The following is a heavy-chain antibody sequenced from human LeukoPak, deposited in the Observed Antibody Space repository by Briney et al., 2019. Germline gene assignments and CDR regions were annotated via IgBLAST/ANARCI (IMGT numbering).Heavy chain of an antibody. J-gene: IGHJ4*02. CDR3: ARLTPPFDY. CDR2: ISSSSYTI. D-gene: IGHD3-16*01. Sequence: GGSLRLSCAASGFTFSDYSMNWVRQAPGKGLEWVSYISSSSYTIYYADSVKGRFTISRDNAKNSLYLQMNSLRAEDTAVYYCARLTPPFDYWGQGTLVTVSS. V-gene: IGHV3-48*01. CDR1: GFTFSDYS.